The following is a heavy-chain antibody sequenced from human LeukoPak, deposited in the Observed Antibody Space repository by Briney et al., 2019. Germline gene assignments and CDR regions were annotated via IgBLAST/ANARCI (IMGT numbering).Heavy chain of an antibody. Sequence: EGSLRLSCVASGFTFSTFAMYWLRQAPGKGLEWVSAIGANVGSTSYADSVRGRFTISRDNSRNTLYLQMSSLRTDDTATYYCTKSTDYWYYGMDVWGQGTTVTVSS. CDR3: TKSTDYWYYGMDV. V-gene: IGHV3-23*01. J-gene: IGHJ6*02. CDR1: GFTFSTFA. D-gene: IGHD2-8*02. CDR2: IGANVGST.